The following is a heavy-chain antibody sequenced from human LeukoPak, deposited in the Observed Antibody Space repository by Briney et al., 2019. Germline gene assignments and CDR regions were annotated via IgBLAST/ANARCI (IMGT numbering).Heavy chain of an antibody. Sequence: GGSLRLSCAVSGFPFSNSWMYWVRQAPGKGLEGVANIKKDGSGISYVDSVKGRFIISRDNARNSLYLQMNSLRVEDTAVYFCAGGNSMDVWGRGTAVTVSS. CDR3: AGGNSMDV. V-gene: IGHV3-7*03. CDR2: IKKDGSGI. J-gene: IGHJ6*04. D-gene: IGHD1/OR15-1a*01. CDR1: GFPFSNSW.